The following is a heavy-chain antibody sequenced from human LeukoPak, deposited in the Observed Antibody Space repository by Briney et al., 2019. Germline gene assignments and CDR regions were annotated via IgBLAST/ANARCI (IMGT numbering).Heavy chain of an antibody. J-gene: IGHJ4*02. D-gene: IGHD3-10*01. CDR1: GFTFGTYW. CDR3: ATDYYVSGSYYRLFY. Sequence: PGGSLRLSCGASGFTFGTYWMHWVRQAPGKGLVWVSGINSDGGTTTYADSVKGRFTISRDNAENTLYLQMNNLRAEDTAIYYCATDYYVSGSYYRLFYWGQGTLVTVSS. CDR2: INSDGGTT. V-gene: IGHV3-74*01.